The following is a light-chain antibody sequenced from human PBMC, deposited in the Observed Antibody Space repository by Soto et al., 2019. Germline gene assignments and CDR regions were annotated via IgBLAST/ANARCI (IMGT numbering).Light chain of an antibody. V-gene: IGKV3-15*01. J-gene: IGKJ5*01. CDR3: QQYNNWIT. CDR2: GAS. Sequence: EIVMTQSPATLSVSPGERATLSCRAGQSVSNNLAWYQQKPGQAPRLLIYGASTRATGIPARFSGSGSGTEFTLTISRLQSEDFAVYYCQQYNNWITFGQGTRLEI. CDR1: QSVSNN.